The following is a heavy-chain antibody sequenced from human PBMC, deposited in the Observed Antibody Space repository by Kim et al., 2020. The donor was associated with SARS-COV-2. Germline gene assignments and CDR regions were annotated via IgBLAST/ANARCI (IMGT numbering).Heavy chain of an antibody. CDR2: IYYSGSA. D-gene: IGHD6-13*01. CDR1: GGSVNSGSYY. V-gene: IGHV4-61*01. J-gene: IGHJ3*02. CDR3: ARGVAATTTHALDI. Sequence: SETLSLTCTVSGGSVNSGSYYWSWIRQPPGKGLEWIGYIYYSGSATYNASLKSRLTMSVDTSMHQFSLRLSSVTAADTARYYCARGVAATTTHALDIWG.